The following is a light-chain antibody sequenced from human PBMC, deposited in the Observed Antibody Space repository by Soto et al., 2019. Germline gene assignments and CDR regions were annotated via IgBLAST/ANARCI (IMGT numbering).Light chain of an antibody. V-gene: IGLV1-40*01. J-gene: IGLJ1*01. CDR3: QSCDNTLKGCV. CDR2: GNT. Sequence: QSVLTQPPSVSGAPGQRVIISCTGGSSNIGADYEVHWYQQLPGTAPKLLIYGNTNRPSGVPDRFSGSKSGSSASLAITGLQAEDEAECYCQSCDNTLKGCVFGTGTKLTVL. CDR1: SSNIGADYE.